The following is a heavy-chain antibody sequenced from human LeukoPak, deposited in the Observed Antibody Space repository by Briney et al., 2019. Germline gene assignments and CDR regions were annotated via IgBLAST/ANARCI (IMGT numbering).Heavy chain of an antibody. D-gene: IGHD3-3*01. Sequence: SETLSLTCAVYGGSFSGYYWSWIRQPPGKGLEWIGEINHSGSTNYNPSLKSRVTISVDTSKNQFSLKLSSVTAADTAVYYCARLGREWLSSNWFDPWGQGTLVTVSS. CDR2: INHSGST. CDR1: GGSFSGYY. J-gene: IGHJ5*02. CDR3: ARLGREWLSSNWFDP. V-gene: IGHV4-34*01.